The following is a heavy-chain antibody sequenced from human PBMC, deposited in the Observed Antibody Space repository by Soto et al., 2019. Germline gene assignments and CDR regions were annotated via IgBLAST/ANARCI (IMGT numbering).Heavy chain of an antibody. Sequence: GSLRLSCTASGFTFSSYGMSWVRQAPGKGLEWIGSIYYSGTTYYNPSLKSRVTISVDRSKNQFSLKLSSVTAADTAVYYCARHFSVDYFDDWGQGALVTVSS. CDR3: ARHFSVDYFDD. J-gene: IGHJ4*02. V-gene: IGHV4-39*01. CDR1: GFTFSSYG. CDR2: IYYSGTT.